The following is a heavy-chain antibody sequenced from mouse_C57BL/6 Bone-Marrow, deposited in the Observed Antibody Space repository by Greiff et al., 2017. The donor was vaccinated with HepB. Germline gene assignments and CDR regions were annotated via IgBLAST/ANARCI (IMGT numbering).Heavy chain of an antibody. Sequence: EVKLMESGGDLVKPGGSLKLSCAASGFTFSSYGISWVRQTPDKRLEWVATISSGGSYTYYPDSVKGRFTISRDNAKNTLYLQMSSLKSEDTAMYYCARHDPYAMDYWGQGTSVTVSS. CDR1: GFTFSSYG. V-gene: IGHV5-6*01. J-gene: IGHJ4*01. CDR3: ARHDPYAMDY. CDR2: ISSGGSYT.